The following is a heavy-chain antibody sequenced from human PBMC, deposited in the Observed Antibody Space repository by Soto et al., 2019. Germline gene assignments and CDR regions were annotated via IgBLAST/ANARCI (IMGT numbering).Heavy chain of an antibody. Sequence: QVQLVQSGSEVKKPGSSVKVSCKDSGGTFGSFAISWVRQAPGQGLEWMGGIIPIFGTSVYTQRFKGRIAITADESTGTAYMELSGLRAADTGIYYCGRRIAVPMDYYYGMDVWGQGTTVTVSS. D-gene: IGHD3-16*02. V-gene: IGHV1-69*01. CDR1: GGTFGSFA. CDR2: IIPIFGTS. CDR3: GRRIAVPMDYYYGMDV. J-gene: IGHJ6*02.